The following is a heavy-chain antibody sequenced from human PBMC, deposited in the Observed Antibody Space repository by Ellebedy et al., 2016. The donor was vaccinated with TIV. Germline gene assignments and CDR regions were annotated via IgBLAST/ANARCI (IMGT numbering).Heavy chain of an antibody. J-gene: IGHJ3*01. CDR3: ARDQARTPYDYIWGATKHAFDF. V-gene: IGHV3-21*01. Sequence: GESLKISCAASGFTFSSYSMNWVRQAPGKGLEWVSSISSSSTYIYYAESVKGRFTISRDNAKDSLYLQMNSLRAEDTAVYYCARDQARTPYDYIWGATKHAFDFWGQGTTVTVSS. CDR1: GFTFSSYS. D-gene: IGHD3-16*01. CDR2: ISSSSTYI.